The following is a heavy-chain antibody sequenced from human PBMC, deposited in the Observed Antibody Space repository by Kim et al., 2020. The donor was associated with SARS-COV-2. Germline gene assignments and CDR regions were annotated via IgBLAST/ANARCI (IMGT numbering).Heavy chain of an antibody. D-gene: IGHD3-10*01. CDR3: ASSASRRGNWYFGL. J-gene: IGHJ2*01. Sequence: ADSVKGRFTISRENAMNTLYLQMNSLRAEDTAVYYCASSASRRGNWYFGLWGRGTLVTVSS. V-gene: IGHV3-74*01.